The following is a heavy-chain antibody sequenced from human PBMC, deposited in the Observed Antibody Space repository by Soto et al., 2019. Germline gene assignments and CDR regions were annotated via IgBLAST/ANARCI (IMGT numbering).Heavy chain of an antibody. V-gene: IGHV4-61*01. CDR3: ARVERGTVTTVVDAFDI. J-gene: IGHJ3*02. CDR2: MSHSGGT. Sequence: SETLSLTCAVYGGFVSSGSYYWSWIRQPPGKGLEWIGEMSHSGGTHFNPSLKSRVTISVDTSKNQFSLDIYSVTAADTALYYCARVERGTVTTVVDAFDIWGPGTMVTVSS. CDR1: GGFVSSGSYY. D-gene: IGHD1-1*01.